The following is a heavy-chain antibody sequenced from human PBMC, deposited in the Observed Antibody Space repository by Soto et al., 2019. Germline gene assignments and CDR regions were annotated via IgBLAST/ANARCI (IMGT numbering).Heavy chain of an antibody. D-gene: IGHD3-16*01. J-gene: IGHJ4*02. V-gene: IGHV3-64*01. Sequence: EVQLVESGGGLVQPGGSLRLSCAASGFTFSSYAMHWVRQAPGKGLEYVSTISSNGGTTYYANSVKSRFTISRDNSKNTLYLQMGSLRAEDMAVYYCAREGGGYYFDYWGQGTLVTVSS. CDR3: AREGGGYYFDY. CDR2: ISSNGGTT. CDR1: GFTFSSYA.